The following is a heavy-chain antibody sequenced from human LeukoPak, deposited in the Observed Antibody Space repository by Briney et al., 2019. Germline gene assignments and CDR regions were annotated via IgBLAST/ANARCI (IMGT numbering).Heavy chain of an antibody. V-gene: IGHV1-46*01. CDR2: INPSGGST. D-gene: IGHD3-10*01. J-gene: IGHJ6*02. Sequence: GASVKVSCKASGYTFTSYYMHWVRQAPGQGLEWMGIINPSGGSTSYAQKFQGRVTMTRDTSTSTVYMELSSLRSEDTAVYYCARDPGMVRGVTYYYYYYGMDVWGQGTTVTVSS. CDR3: ARDPGMVRGVTYYYYYYGMDV. CDR1: GYTFTSYY.